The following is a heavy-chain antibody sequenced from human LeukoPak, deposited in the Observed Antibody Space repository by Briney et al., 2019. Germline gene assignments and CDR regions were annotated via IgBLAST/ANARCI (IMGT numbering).Heavy chain of an antibody. Sequence: SETLSLTCAVYGGSFSGYYWSWIRQPPGKGLEWIGEINHSGSTNYNPSLKSRVTISVDTSKNQFSLKLSSVTAADTAVYYRARGLRYYFDYWGQGTLVTVSS. CDR1: GGSFSGYY. CDR2: INHSGST. CDR3: ARGLRYYFDY. V-gene: IGHV4-34*01. J-gene: IGHJ4*02.